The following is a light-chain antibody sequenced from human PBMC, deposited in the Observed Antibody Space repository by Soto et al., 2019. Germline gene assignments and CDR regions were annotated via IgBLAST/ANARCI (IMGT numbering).Light chain of an antibody. V-gene: IGKV1-5*01. CDR1: QTISSW. CDR2: DAS. Sequence: DIQMTQSPSTLSASVGDRVTITCRASQTISSWLAWHQQKPGKAPKLLISDASTLKSGVPSRFSGSGSGTEFTLTISSLQPDDSATYYCQQYDSYSMSTFGQGTKLEIK. CDR3: QQYDSYSMST. J-gene: IGKJ2*01.